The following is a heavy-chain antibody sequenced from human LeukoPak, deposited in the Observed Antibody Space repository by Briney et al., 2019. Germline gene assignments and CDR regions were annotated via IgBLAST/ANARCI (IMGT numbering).Heavy chain of an antibody. V-gene: IGHV1-2*02. J-gene: IGHJ4*02. CDR2: INPNSGGT. CDR1: GYTFTGYY. D-gene: IGHD1-1*01. Sequence: ASVKVSCKASGYTFTGYYMHWVRLAPGQGLEWMGWINPNSGGTNYAQKFQGRVTMTRDTSISTAYMELSRLRSDDTAVYYCARNPSTTGTKDYWGQGTLVTVSS. CDR3: ARNPSTTGTKDY.